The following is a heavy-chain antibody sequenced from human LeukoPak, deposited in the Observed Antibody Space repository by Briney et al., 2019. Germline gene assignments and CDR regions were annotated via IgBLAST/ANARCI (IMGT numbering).Heavy chain of an antibody. D-gene: IGHD6-13*01. CDR1: GGSISRYY. Sequence: SETLSLTCTVSGGSISRYYWSWIRQPPGKGLEWIGYIYYSGSTNYNPSLNRRVTISVDTSKNQFSLRLSSVTAADTAVYYCARDQYSTSWYGAFDYWGQGTLVTVSS. CDR3: ARDQYSTSWYGAFDY. V-gene: IGHV4-59*01. J-gene: IGHJ4*02. CDR2: IYYSGST.